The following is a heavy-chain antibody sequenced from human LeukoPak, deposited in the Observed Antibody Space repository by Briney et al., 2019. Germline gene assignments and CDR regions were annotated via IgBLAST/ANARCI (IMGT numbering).Heavy chain of an antibody. CDR1: GGTFSSYT. Sequence: GASVKVSCKASGGTFSSYTISWMRQAPGQGLEWMGRIIPILGIANYAQKFQGRVTITADKSTSTAYMELSSLRSEDTAVYYCARLLMGTAAINNWFDPWGQGTLVTVSS. V-gene: IGHV1-69*02. J-gene: IGHJ5*02. CDR3: ARLLMGTAAINNWFDP. D-gene: IGHD2-2*01. CDR2: IIPILGIA.